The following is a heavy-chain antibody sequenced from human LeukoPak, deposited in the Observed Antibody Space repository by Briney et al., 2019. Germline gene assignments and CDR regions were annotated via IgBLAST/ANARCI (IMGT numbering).Heavy chain of an antibody. D-gene: IGHD5-12*01. J-gene: IGHJ4*02. CDR2: INERGSST. CDR3: AGGRLVATSKAVAIDY. CDR1: GLTFSSHW. Sequence: GGSLRLPCAASGLTFSSHWMHWVRQAPGKGLVWVSRINERGSSTSYADSVKGRFTISRDNAKNTLYLQMNNLRADDTAVYYCAGGRLVATSKAVAIDYWGQGTLVTVSS. V-gene: IGHV3-74*01.